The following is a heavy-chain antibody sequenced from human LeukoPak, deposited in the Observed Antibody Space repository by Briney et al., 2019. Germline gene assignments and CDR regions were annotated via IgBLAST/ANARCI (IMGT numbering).Heavy chain of an antibody. CDR3: ARGVIAAPFDY. CDR1: GYTFTSYY. J-gene: IGHJ4*02. D-gene: IGHD6-6*01. V-gene: IGHV1-46*01. CDR2: INPSGGST. Sequence: ASVKVSCKASGYTFTSYYMHWVRQAPGQGLEWMGIINPSGGSTGYAQKFQGRVTMTRDMSTSTVYMELSSLRSEDTAVYYCARGVIAAPFDYWGQGTLVTVSS.